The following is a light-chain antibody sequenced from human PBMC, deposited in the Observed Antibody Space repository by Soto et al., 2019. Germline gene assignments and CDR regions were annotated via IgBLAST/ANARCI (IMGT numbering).Light chain of an antibody. CDR1: QNVSSNL. CDR2: GAS. CDR3: QQYGTSPEWT. Sequence: EIVLTQSPGTLSLSPGERATLSCRASQNVSSNLLVWYQQHPGQAPRLLIYGASSRASGIPDRFSGSGSGTDFTLTISRLEPEDFAVYYCQQYGTSPEWTFGQGTKVDIK. V-gene: IGKV3-20*01. J-gene: IGKJ1*01.